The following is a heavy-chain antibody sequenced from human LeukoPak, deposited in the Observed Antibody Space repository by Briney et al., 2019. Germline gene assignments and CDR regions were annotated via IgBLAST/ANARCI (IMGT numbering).Heavy chain of an antibody. D-gene: IGHD6-6*01. CDR1: GFTFSSYW. V-gene: IGHV3-7*01. CDR2: IKQDGSEK. Sequence: PGGSLRLSCAASGFTFSSYWMSWVRQAPGKGLEWVANIKQDGSEKYYLASVKGRFTISRDNAKNSLYLQMNSLRAEDTAVYYCARESGIAARGDYYYYGMDVWGQGTTVTVSS. CDR3: ARESGIAARGDYYYYGMDV. J-gene: IGHJ6*02.